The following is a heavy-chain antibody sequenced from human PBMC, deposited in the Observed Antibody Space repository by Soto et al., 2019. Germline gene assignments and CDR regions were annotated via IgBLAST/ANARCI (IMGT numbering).Heavy chain of an antibody. Sequence: QVQLQESGPGLVKPSGTLSLTCTVSGDSISSLNWWSWVRQPPGKGLEWLGQIHHNGNTDYNASRKSRVTISIDKSKNQFSLNLNYVTDADTAVHYCGRVPNSWGQGTLVTVSS. CDR1: GDSISSLNW. V-gene: IGHV4-4*02. J-gene: IGHJ4*02. CDR2: IHHNGNT. CDR3: GRVPNS.